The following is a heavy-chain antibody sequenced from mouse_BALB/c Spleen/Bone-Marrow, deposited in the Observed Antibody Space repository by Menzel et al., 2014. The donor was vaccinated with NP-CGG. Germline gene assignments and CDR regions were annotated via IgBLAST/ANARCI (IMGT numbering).Heavy chain of an antibody. D-gene: IGHD2-1*01. J-gene: IGHJ1*01. V-gene: IGHV1-18*01. CDR3: ASYYGNYWYFNV. CDR1: GYSFTGXT. CDR2: INXXNGGT. Sequence: VQLQQSGPELVKPGASMKISCKASGYSFTGXTXNWVXPSXXXXXXWXXXINXXNGGTSYNQKFKGKATLTVDKSSSTAYMELLSLTSEDSAVYYCASYYGNYWYFNVWGAGTTVTVSS.